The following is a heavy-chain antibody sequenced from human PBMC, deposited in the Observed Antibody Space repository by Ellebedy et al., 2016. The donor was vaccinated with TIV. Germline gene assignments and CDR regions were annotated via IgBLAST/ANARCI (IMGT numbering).Heavy chain of an antibody. D-gene: IGHD2/OR15-2a*01. J-gene: IGHJ5*02. V-gene: IGHV3-23*01. Sequence: GESLKISCAASGFTFSIYAMSWVRQAPGKGLEWVSLISGSGDSTYYADSVKGRFTISRDNSKNTLYLQMNSLRGEDTAVYCCARGTDPYFDLPNWLDPWGQGTLVTVSP. CDR1: GFTFSIYA. CDR2: ISGSGDST. CDR3: ARGTDPYFDLPNWLDP.